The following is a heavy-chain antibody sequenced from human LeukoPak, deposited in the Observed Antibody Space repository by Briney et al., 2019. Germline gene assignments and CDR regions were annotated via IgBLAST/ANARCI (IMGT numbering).Heavy chain of an antibody. CDR1: GFNLSCYA. Sequence: GGSLRLSCGASGFNLSCYAMPWVRPAPAKGLEWVSAISGSGGSPFYADSLKGPFTISRSNSNNTLYLQMNSLRADDSAVYYCGKGQSGDQYESSGYLLDAFDFWRQATIVTVSS. D-gene: IGHD3-22*01. V-gene: IGHV3-23*01. CDR2: ISGSGGSP. CDR3: GKGQSGDQYESSGYLLDAFDF. J-gene: IGHJ3*01.